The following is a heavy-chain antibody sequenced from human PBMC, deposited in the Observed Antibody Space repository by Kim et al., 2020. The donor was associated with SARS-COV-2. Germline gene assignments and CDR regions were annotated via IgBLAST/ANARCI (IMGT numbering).Heavy chain of an antibody. J-gene: IGHJ3*02. CDR2: IYYSGST. Sequence: SETLSLTCTVSGGSISSYYWSWIRQPPGKGLEWIGYIYYSGSTNYNPSLKSRVTISVDTSKNQFSLKLSSVTAADTAVYYCARHTSGSYIVDAFDIWGQGTMVTVSS. V-gene: IGHV4-59*08. CDR1: GGSISSYY. CDR3: ARHTSGSYIVDAFDI. D-gene: IGHD1-26*01.